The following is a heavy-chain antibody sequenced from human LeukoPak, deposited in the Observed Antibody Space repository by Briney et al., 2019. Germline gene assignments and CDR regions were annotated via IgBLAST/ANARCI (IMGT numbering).Heavy chain of an antibody. CDR2: ISGSGGST. CDR3: AKDLCQHNYDSSLVVCYFDY. V-gene: IGHV3-23*01. CDR1: GFTFSSYA. J-gene: IGHJ4*02. Sequence: PGGSLRLSCAASGFTFSSYAMSWVRQAPGKGLEWVSAISGSGGSTYYADSVKGRFTISRDNSKNTLYLQMNSLRAEDTAVYYCAKDLCQHNYDSSLVVCYFDYWGQGTLVTVSS. D-gene: IGHD3-22*01.